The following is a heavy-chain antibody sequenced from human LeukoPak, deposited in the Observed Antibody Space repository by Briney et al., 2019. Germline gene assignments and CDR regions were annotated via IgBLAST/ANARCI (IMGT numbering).Heavy chain of an antibody. V-gene: IGHV3-21*01. J-gene: IGHJ4*02. CDR1: GFTFSSYS. CDR2: ISSSSSYI. CDR3: ARRDCSGGSCYSYYFDY. Sequence: PGGSLRLSCAASGFTFSSYSMNWVRQAPGKGLEWVSSISSSSSYIYYADSVKGRFTISRDNAKNSLYLQMNSLRAEDTAVYYCARRDCSGGSCYSYYFDYWGQGTLVTVSS. D-gene: IGHD2-15*01.